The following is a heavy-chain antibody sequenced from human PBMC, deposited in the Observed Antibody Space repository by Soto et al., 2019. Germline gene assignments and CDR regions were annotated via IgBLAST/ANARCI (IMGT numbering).Heavy chain of an antibody. CDR1: GGSIASSPYY. CDR2: IYYSGVT. CDR3: ARGRLGYCSGGSCYSRDFAFDI. J-gene: IGHJ3*02. Sequence: SETLSLTCTVSGGSIASSPYYWGWIRQSPGKGLEWIESIYYSGVTHYNPSLKSRVTISVDTSKNQFSLKLSSVTAADTAVYYCARGRLGYCSGGSCYSRDFAFDIWGQGTMVTVSS. D-gene: IGHD2-15*01. V-gene: IGHV4-39*07.